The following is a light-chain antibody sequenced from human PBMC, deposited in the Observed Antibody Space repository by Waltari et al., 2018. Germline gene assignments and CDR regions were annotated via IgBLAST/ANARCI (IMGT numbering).Light chain of an antibody. CDR1: QSVSTYY. CDR2: GAS. J-gene: IGKJ4*01. CDR3: QQYGTSPPLT. V-gene: IGKV3-20*01. Sequence: EIVLTQSPGTLSLSPGERATLSCRASQSVSTYYLAWYQHKPGQAPRLVIYGASTRAAGLPDRFSGSGSGTDFTLTISGLEPEDCAVYYCQQYGTSPPLTFGGGTKVEIK.